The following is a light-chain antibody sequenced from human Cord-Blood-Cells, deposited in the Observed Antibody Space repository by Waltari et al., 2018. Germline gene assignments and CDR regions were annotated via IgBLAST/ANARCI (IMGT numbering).Light chain of an antibody. CDR2: DAS. CDR1: QDISNY. CDR3: QQYDNLPLT. J-gene: IGKJ4*01. V-gene: IGKV1-33*01. Sequence: IQTTQSPSSLSASVGDRVTITCQARQDISNYFNGYQQKPGKAPKLLIYDASNLETGGPARFRGSGSVTDCTFTISSLQPEDIATYYCQQYDNLPLTFCGGTKVEIK.